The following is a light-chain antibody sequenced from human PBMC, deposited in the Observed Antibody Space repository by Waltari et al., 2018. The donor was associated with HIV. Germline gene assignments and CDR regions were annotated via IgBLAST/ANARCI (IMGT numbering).Light chain of an antibody. CDR2: AAS. CDR1: QSIGNY. V-gene: IGKV1-39*01. CDR3: QQTYSNPST. Sequence: DIQMTQSPSPLPASVGDRVTITSRANQSIGNYLNWYQQKLGKAPKLLIYAASSLQTGVPSRFSARGSGTAFALIITSLQPEDFATYHCQQTYSNPSTFGQGTKLDI. J-gene: IGKJ2*01.